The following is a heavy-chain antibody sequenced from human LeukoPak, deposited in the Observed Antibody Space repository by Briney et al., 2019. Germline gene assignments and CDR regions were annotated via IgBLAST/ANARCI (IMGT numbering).Heavy chain of an antibody. V-gene: IGHV1-69*13. CDR2: IIPIFDTT. D-gene: IGHD5-24*01. Sequence: SVKVSCKASGGTFNTYAINWVRQAPGQGLEWMGGIIPIFDTTNYAQNFQGRVTITADESTSTAYMELSSLRSEDTAVYYCARENGDADNSFDYWGQGTLVAVSS. CDR1: GGTFNTYA. CDR3: ARENGDADNSFDY. J-gene: IGHJ4*02.